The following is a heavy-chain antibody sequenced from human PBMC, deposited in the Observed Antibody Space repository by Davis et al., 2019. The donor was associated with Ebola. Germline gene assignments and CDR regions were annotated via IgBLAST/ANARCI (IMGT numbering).Heavy chain of an antibody. CDR1: GFTFSSYW. V-gene: IGHV3-9*01. CDR2: ISWNSGSI. D-gene: IGHD1-26*01. J-gene: IGHJ4*02. Sequence: SLKISCAASGFTFSSYWMHWVRQAPGKGLEWVSGISWNSGSIGYADSVKGRFTISRDNAKNSLYLQMNSLRAEDTAVYYCAKGLHSGSYSYFDYWGQGTLVTVSS. CDR3: AKGLHSGSYSYFDY.